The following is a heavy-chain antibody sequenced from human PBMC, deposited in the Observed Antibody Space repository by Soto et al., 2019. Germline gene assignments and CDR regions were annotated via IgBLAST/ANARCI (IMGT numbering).Heavy chain of an antibody. D-gene: IGHD3-22*01. V-gene: IGHV1-69*12. CDR3: ARVDAGAYYQVYYGMDV. CDR2: IIPILGTT. J-gene: IGHJ6*02. Sequence: QVHLVQSGAEVKRPGSSVTVSCKASGGTFTNYAISWVRQAPGQGLECMGGIIPILGTTNYAQRFQGRVTITADESTSTVYMELSSLRSDDTAVYYCARVDAGAYYQVYYGMDVWGQGTTVTVSS. CDR1: GGTFTNYA.